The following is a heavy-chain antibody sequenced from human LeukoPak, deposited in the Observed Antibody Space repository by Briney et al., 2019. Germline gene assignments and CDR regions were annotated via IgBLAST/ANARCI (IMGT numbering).Heavy chain of an antibody. J-gene: IGHJ4*02. Sequence: ASVKVSCKASGYTFTSYGISWVRQAPGQGLEWMGLISAYNGNTNYAQKLQGRVTMTTDTSTSTAYMELRGLRSDDTAVYYCARRTYYYDSSGQIGGDYWGQGTLVTVSS. V-gene: IGHV1-18*01. D-gene: IGHD3-22*01. CDR2: ISAYNGNT. CDR3: ARRTYYYDSSGQIGGDY. CDR1: GYTFTSYG.